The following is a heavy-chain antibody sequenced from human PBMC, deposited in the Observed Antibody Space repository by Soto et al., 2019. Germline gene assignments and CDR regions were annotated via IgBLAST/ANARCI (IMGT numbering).Heavy chain of an antibody. D-gene: IGHD5-12*01. V-gene: IGHV1-69*13. J-gene: IGHJ4*02. CDR2: IIPIFGTA. CDR1: GGTFSSYA. CDR3: ARDPRDGYKGFDY. Sequence: SVKVSCKASGGTFSSYAISWVRQAPGQGLEWMGGIIPIFGTANYAQKFQGRVTITADESTSTAYMELSSLRSEDTAVYYCARDPRDGYKGFDYWGQGTLVTVSS.